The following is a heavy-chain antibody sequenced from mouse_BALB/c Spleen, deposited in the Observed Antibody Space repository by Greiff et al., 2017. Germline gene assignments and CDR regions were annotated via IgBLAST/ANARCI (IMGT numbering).Heavy chain of an antibody. CDR3: ARRGDGYYRYFDV. CDR1: GFTFSSYT. J-gene: IGHJ1*01. CDR2: ISNGGGST. D-gene: IGHD2-3*01. V-gene: IGHV5-12-2*01. Sequence: EVQLQESGGGLVQPGGSLKLSCAASGFTFSSYTMSWVRQTPEKRLEWVAYISNGGGSTYYPDTVKGRFTISRDNAKNTLYLQMSSLKSEDTAMYYCARRGDGYYRYFDVWGAGTTVTVSS.